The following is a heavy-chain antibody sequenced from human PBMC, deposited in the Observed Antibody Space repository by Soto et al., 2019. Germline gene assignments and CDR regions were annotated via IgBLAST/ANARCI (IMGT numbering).Heavy chain of an antibody. CDR3: ARGERAVANRVGMDV. D-gene: IGHD6-19*01. J-gene: IGHJ6*02. CDR1: GGTFSTYV. Sequence: QMQLVQSGAEVKKPGSSVKVSCKASGGTFSTYVINWVRQAPGQGLEWMGGSIPMFSSTNYAEKFQGRVRITVDASTSTAYMEIPSLTFDDTAVYYCARGERAVANRVGMDVWGQGTTVTVSS. CDR2: SIPMFSST. V-gene: IGHV1-69*01.